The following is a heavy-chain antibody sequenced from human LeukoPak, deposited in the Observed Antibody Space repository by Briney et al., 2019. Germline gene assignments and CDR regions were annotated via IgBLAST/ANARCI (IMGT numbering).Heavy chain of an antibody. J-gene: IGHJ5*02. CDR3: AREAPIDYDILTGYSMSNWFDP. Sequence: GASVKVSCKASGGTFSIYAITWVRQAPGQGLEWMGGIIPIFGTANYAQKFQGRVTMTRDTSTSTVYMELSSLRSEDTAVYYCAREAPIDYDILTGYSMSNWFDPWGQGTLVTVSS. D-gene: IGHD3-9*01. V-gene: IGHV1-69*05. CDR2: IIPIFGTA. CDR1: GGTFSIYA.